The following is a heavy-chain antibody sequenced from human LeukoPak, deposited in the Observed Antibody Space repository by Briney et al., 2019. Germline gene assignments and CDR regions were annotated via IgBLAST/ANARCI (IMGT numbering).Heavy chain of an antibody. CDR2: IKQDGSEK. CDR3: AKGPQDTYYYDSSPDY. J-gene: IGHJ4*02. V-gene: IGHV3-7*03. D-gene: IGHD3-22*01. CDR1: GFTFSSYW. Sequence: GSLRLSCAASGFTFSSYWISWVRPAPGKGLGWGANIKQDGSEKYYVDSVKGRFTISRDNAKNSLYLQMNSLRAEDTAVYYCAKGPQDTYYYDSSPDYWGQGTLVTVSS.